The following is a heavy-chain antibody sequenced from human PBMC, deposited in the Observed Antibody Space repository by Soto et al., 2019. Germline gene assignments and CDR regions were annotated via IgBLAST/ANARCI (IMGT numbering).Heavy chain of an antibody. CDR2: ISGNGYST. J-gene: IGHJ4*02. CDR1: GFTFSNYA. CDR3: GKGERTSGYDY. D-gene: IGHD5-12*01. V-gene: IGHV3-23*01. Sequence: EVLLLESGGDLVQPGGSLRLSCSVSGFTFSNYAMGWVRQAPGKGLEWVSSISGNGYSTFYGDSVRGSFTISRDNPKNTLYLQMNSLSAEDTAVYYCGKGERTSGYDYWGQGTLVTVSS.